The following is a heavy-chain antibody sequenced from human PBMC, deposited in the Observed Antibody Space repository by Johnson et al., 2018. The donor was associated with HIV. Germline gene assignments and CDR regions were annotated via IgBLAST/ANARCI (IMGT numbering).Heavy chain of an antibody. J-gene: IGHJ3*02. V-gene: IGHV3-20*04. CDR3: AKSKLPDLVLDI. D-gene: IGHD4-23*01. Sequence: VQLVESGGGVVRPGGSLRLSCAASGFTFDDYGMSWVRQAPGKGLEWVSGINWNGGSTGYADSVKGRFTISRDNFKNTLYLQMNSLRGEDTAVYYCAKSKLPDLVLDIWGQGTVVTVSS. CDR1: GFTFDDYG. CDR2: INWNGGST.